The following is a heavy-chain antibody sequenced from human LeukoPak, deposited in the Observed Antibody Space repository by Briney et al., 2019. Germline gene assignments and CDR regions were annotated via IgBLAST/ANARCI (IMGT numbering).Heavy chain of an antibody. CDR1: GFDFSTYT. CDR2: ISSSSSYI. D-gene: IGHD2-2*01. Sequence: GGSLRLSCAASGFDFSTYTMNWVRQAPGKGLEWVSSISSSSSYIYYADSVKGRFTISRDNAKNSMYLQMSSLRAEDTAVYYCTRDPGRCTSTSCYPDYWGQGTLVTVSS. J-gene: IGHJ4*02. CDR3: TRDPGRCTSTSCYPDY. V-gene: IGHV3-21*01.